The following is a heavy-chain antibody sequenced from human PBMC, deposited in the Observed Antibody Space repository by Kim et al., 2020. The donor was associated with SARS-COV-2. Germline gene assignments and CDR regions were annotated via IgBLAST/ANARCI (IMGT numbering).Heavy chain of an antibody. Sequence: GGSLRLSCAASGFAFSGSWMHWVRQTPGKGLVWVSRINSDGSNIGYADSVKGRFTISRDNAKNTLYLQMNILTAEDTGVYYCARLGIAVAGDDDYWGQGTLVTVSS. J-gene: IGHJ4*02. CDR2: INSDGSNI. CDR3: ARLGIAVAGDDDY. CDR1: GFAFSGSW. D-gene: IGHD6-19*01. V-gene: IGHV3-74*01.